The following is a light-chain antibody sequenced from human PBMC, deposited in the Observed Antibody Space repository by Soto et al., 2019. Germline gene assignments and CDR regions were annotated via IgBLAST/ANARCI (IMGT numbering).Light chain of an antibody. J-gene: IGLJ7*01. CDR3: SSYAGTNTLVL. V-gene: IGLV2-14*01. Sequence: QSDLTQPASVSGSPGQSITISCTGTSSDIGGYNYVSWFQQHPGKAPKLIIYDVNNRPSGVSNRFSGSKSGTTASLAISGLQAEDEAEYFCSSYAGTNTLVLFGGGTQLTVL. CDR2: DVN. CDR1: SSDIGGYNY.